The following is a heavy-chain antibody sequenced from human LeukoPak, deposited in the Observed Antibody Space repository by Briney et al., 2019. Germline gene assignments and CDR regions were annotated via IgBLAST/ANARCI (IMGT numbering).Heavy chain of an antibody. CDR1: GFTFSSYE. J-gene: IGHJ6*04. D-gene: IGHD3-10*02. CDR3: AELGITMIGGV. Sequence: GGSLRLSCAASGFTFSSYEMNWVRQAPGKGREGGSYISSSGSTIYYADSVKVRFTISRDNAKNSLYLQMNSLRAEDTAVYYCAELGITMIGGVWGKGTTVTISS. V-gene: IGHV3-48*03. CDR2: ISSSGSTI.